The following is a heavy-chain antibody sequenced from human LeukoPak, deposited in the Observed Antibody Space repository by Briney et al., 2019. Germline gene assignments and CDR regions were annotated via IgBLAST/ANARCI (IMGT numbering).Heavy chain of an antibody. CDR1: GFTFSDYY. CDR3: ARFPRLFGGYYYYYYYMDV. D-gene: IGHD3-22*01. V-gene: IGHV3-11*04. Sequence: PGGSLRLSCAASGFTFSDYYMSWIRQAPGKGLEWVSYISSSGSTIYYADSVKGRFTISRDNAKNSLYLQMNSLRAEDTAVYYCARFPRLFGGYYYYYYYMDVWGKGTTVTVSS. J-gene: IGHJ6*03. CDR2: ISSSGSTI.